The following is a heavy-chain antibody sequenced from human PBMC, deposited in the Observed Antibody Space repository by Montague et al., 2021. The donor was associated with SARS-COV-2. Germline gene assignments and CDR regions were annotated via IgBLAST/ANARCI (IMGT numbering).Heavy chain of an antibody. J-gene: IGHJ6*02. V-gene: IGHV3-21*04. CDR2: ISGSGSST. D-gene: IGHD6-13*01. Sequence: SLRLSCAVSGFTLRSYGMTWVRQAPGKGLEWVSAISGSGSSTYYPDSVKGRFTISRDNAKNSLYLQMNSLRAEDTAVYYCARDIHTSSREGVDVWGQGTTVTVSS. CDR1: GFTLRSYG. CDR3: ARDIHTSSREGVDV.